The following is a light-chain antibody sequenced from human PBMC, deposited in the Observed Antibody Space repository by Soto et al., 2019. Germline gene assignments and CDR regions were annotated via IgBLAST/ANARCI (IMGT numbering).Light chain of an antibody. J-gene: IGKJ4*01. CDR1: QGISRT. CDR3: QPYNHWPQPS. Sequence: EIVMTQSPASLSVSPGETATLSCRASQGISRTLAWYQLKPGQAPRLLFYGASTRATGVPARFSGSGSGTEFTLTIGSLQSEDSALYDCQPYNHWPQPSVGGGTKVDIK. V-gene: IGKV3-15*01. CDR2: GAS.